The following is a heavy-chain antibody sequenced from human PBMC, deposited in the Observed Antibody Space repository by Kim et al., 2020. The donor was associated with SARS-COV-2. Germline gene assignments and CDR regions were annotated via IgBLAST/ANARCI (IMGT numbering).Heavy chain of an antibody. V-gene: IGHV6-1*01. Sequence: SQTLSLTCAISGDSVSSNIATWNWIRQSPSRGLEWLGRTYYRSKWYDDYAISVKSRITINPDTSKNQFSLQLNSVTPEDTAVYYCARDGYNYGRTFDYWGQGTLVTVSS. CDR1: GDSVSSNIAT. CDR2: TYYRSKWYD. D-gene: IGHD5-18*01. CDR3: ARDGYNYGRTFDY. J-gene: IGHJ4*02.